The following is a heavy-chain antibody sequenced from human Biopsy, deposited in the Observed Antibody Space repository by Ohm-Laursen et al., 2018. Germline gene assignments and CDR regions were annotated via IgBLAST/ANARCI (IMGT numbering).Heavy chain of an antibody. V-gene: IGHV4-59*01. D-gene: IGHD5-12*01. J-gene: IGHJ3*02. CDR2: IYYSGST. CDR1: GGSIYNFF. Sequence: PSQTLSLTCSVSGGSIYNFFWSWIRQPPGKGLEWIGYIYYSGSTNYNPSLKSRVTISVDTSRNQFSLKLSSVTAADTAVYYCAGRPWPNAFDIWGQGTMVTVSS. CDR3: AGRPWPNAFDI.